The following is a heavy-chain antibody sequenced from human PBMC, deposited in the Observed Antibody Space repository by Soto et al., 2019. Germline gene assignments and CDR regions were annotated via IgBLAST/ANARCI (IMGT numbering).Heavy chain of an antibody. CDR3: ARGPRGGVTGTHYYFDY. J-gene: IGHJ4*02. Sequence: QVQLVQSGAEVKKPGASVKVSCKASGYTFTSYYMHWVRQAPGQGLEWMGIIDPSGGSTSYAQKFQGRVTMTRDTSTSTVYRELSSLRSEDTAVYYCARGPRGGVTGTHYYFDYWGQGTLVTVSS. D-gene: IGHD1-7*01. CDR1: GYTFTSYY. V-gene: IGHV1-46*01. CDR2: IDPSGGST.